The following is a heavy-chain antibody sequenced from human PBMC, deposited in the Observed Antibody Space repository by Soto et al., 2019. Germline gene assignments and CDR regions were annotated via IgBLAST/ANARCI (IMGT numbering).Heavy chain of an antibody. D-gene: IGHD3-10*01. CDR2: ISAYKTNI. J-gene: IGHJ4*02. Sequence: ASVKVSCKASGYTFPNYGITWVRQAPGQGLEWMGWISAYKTNIKYAQKFQGRVTLTTDTSTSTAYMELRSLRSDDTAIYYCARDLDGSGAYYTDFWGQGTLVTVSS. V-gene: IGHV1-18*01. CDR1: GYTFPNYG. CDR3: ARDLDGSGAYYTDF.